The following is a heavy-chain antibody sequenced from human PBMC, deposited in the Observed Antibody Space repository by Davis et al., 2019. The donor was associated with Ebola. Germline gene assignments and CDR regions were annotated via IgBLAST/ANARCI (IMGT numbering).Heavy chain of an antibody. CDR3: ARASFGYNSGWYADY. CDR1: GFILTNYA. J-gene: IGHJ4*02. Sequence: ASVKVSCKASGFILTNYAIHWVRQAPGQRLEWMGWVHGGNGNTKYSQRFQGRVTITTNTSASTVYLDLTSLRSDDTAVFYCARASFGYNSGWYADYWGPGSLVTVSS. D-gene: IGHD6-19*01. V-gene: IGHV1-3*01. CDR2: VHGGNGNT.